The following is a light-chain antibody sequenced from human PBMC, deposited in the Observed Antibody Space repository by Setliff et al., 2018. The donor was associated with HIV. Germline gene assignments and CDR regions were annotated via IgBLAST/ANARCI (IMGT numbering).Light chain of an antibody. CDR3: CSYADSNTFV. Sequence: QSALAQPASVSWSPGQSITIPCTGTSSDIGGYNSVSWYQQHPDKAPKLMIYDVTKRPSGVSNRFSGSKSGNTASLTISGLQAEDEADYYCCSYADSNTFVFGTGTKVTVL. J-gene: IGLJ1*01. CDR1: SSDIGGYNS. V-gene: IGLV2-23*02. CDR2: DVT.